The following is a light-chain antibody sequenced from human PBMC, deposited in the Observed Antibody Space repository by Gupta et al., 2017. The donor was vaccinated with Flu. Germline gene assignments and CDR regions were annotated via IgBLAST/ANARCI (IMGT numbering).Light chain of an antibody. Sequence: DRLTITCRASQSISIYLNWYQQTPGKAPKLLIITASTLQSGVPSRFRGGGSGTDFTLTISSLQPEDFATYYCQQSYSAPVFTFGQGTEVEIK. V-gene: IGKV1-39*01. J-gene: IGKJ2*01. CDR3: QQSYSAPVFT. CDR2: TAS. CDR1: QSISIY.